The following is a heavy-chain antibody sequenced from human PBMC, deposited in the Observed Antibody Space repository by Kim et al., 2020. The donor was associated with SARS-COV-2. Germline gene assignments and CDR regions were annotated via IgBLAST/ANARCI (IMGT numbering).Heavy chain of an antibody. V-gene: IGHV3-74*01. CDR2: INSDGSST. CDR1: GFIFSNYW. Sequence: GGSLRLSCAASGFIFSNYWMHWVRQVPGKGLVWVSRINSDGSSTNYADSVKGRFTISRDNAKNTLYLQMNSLRAEDTAVFYCAKSGRGGNGMDVWGQGTT. D-gene: IGHD3-10*01. CDR3: AKSGRGGNGMDV. J-gene: IGHJ6*01.